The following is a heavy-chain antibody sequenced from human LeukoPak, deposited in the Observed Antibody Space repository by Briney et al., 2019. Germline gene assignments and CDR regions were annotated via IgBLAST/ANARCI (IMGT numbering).Heavy chain of an antibody. CDR2: IYYSGST. J-gene: IGHJ3*02. CDR1: GGSISSYY. D-gene: IGHD3-16*02. CDR3: ARPVMTTFGGVIVPDAIDI. V-gene: IGHV4-59*08. Sequence: SETLSLTCTVSGGSISSYYWSWIRQPPGKGLEWIGYIYYSGSTNYNPSLKSRVTISVDTSKNQFSLKLSSVTAADTAVYYCARPVMTTFGGVIVPDAIDIWGQGTMVTVSS.